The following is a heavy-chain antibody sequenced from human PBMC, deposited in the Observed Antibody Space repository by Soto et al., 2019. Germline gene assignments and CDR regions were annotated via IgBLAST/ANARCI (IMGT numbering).Heavy chain of an antibody. CDR1: GLSFSGYY. V-gene: IGHV4-34*01. Sequence: SETLSLTCAFYGLSFSGYYWILIRQPPGKGLEWIGEIYHSGSTNYNPSLKSRVTISVDTSKNQFSLKLSSVTAADTAVYYCARRTQWLVEHNWFDPWGQGTLVTVSS. D-gene: IGHD6-19*01. CDR3: ARRTQWLVEHNWFDP. CDR2: IYHSGST. J-gene: IGHJ5*02.